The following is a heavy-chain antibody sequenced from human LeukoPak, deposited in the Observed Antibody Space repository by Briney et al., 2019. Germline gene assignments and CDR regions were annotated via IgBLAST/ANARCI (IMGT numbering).Heavy chain of an antibody. CDR1: GFTFSSYA. J-gene: IGHJ4*02. D-gene: IGHD3-22*01. V-gene: IGHV3-23*01. Sequence: PGGSLRLSCAASGFTFSSYAMSWVRQAPGKGLEWVSAISGGGGSTYYADSVKGRFTISRDNSKNTLYLQMNSLRAEDTAVYYCAKVGSYDSSGCFDYWGQGTLVTVSS. CDR3: AKVGSYDSSGCFDY. CDR2: ISGGGGST.